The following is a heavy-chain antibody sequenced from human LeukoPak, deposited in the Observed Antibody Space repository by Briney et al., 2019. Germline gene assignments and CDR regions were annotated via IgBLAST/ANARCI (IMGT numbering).Heavy chain of an antibody. CDR3: ARYRTSSGYLFWDY. Sequence: SETLSLTCAVYGGSFSGYYWSWTRQPPGKGLEWIGEINHSGSTNYNPSLKSRVTISVDTSKNQFSLKLSSVTAADTAVYYCARYRTSSGYLFWDYWGQGTLVTVSS. J-gene: IGHJ4*02. CDR2: INHSGST. D-gene: IGHD3-22*01. CDR1: GGSFSGYY. V-gene: IGHV4-34*01.